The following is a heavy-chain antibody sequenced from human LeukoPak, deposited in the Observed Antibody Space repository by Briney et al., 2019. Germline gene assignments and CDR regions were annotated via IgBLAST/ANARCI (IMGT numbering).Heavy chain of an antibody. J-gene: IGHJ4*02. CDR1: GGSISSSSYY. CDR3: ARVHSSGWYLDY. V-gene: IGHV4-39*01. CDR2: IYYSGST. Sequence: PSETLSLTCTVSGGSISSSSYYWGWIRQPPGKGLEWIGSIYYSGSTYYNPSLKSRVTISVDTSKNQFSLKLSSVTAADTAVYYCARVHSSGWYLDYWGQGTLVTVSS. D-gene: IGHD6-19*01.